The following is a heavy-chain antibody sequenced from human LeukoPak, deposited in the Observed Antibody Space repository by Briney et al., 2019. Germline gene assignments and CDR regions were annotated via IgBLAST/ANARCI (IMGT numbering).Heavy chain of an antibody. CDR1: GITLSNYG. J-gene: IGHJ4*02. Sequence: GGSLRLSCAVSGITLSNYGMSWVRQAPGKGLEWVAGISDRGSRTNYADSVKGRFTISRDNSKNTLYLQMKSLRAADTAMYYCVKQGQFYYDSSGYYPLEDWGQGTLVTVSS. CDR2: ISDRGSRT. D-gene: IGHD3-22*01. CDR3: VKQGQFYYDSSGYYPLED. V-gene: IGHV3-23*01.